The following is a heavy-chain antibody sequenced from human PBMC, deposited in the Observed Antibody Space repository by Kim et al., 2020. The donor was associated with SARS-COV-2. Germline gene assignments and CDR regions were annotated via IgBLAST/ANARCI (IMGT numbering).Heavy chain of an antibody. CDR1: GGSISSGGYY. CDR3: ARFAVDTAMVGSTDYGMDV. D-gene: IGHD5-18*01. CDR2: IYYSGST. V-gene: IGHV4-31*03. Sequence: SETLSLTCTVSGGSISSGGYYWSWIRQHPGKGLEWIGYIYYSGSTYYNPSLKSRVTISVDTSKNQFSLKLSSVTAADTAVYYCARFAVDTAMVGSTDYGMDVWGQGTTVTVSS. J-gene: IGHJ6*02.